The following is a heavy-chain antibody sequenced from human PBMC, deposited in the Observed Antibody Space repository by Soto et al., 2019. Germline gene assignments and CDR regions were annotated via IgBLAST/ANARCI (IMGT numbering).Heavy chain of an antibody. Sequence: ASVKVSCKASGYTFTGYYMHWVRQAPGQGLEWVGWINPNSGGTNYAQKFQGWVTMTRDTSISTAYMELSRLRSDDTAVYYCARDYNSGYDYYFDYWGQGTLVTVSS. V-gene: IGHV1-2*04. J-gene: IGHJ4*02. CDR1: GYTFTGYY. D-gene: IGHD5-12*01. CDR2: INPNSGGT. CDR3: ARDYNSGYDYYFDY.